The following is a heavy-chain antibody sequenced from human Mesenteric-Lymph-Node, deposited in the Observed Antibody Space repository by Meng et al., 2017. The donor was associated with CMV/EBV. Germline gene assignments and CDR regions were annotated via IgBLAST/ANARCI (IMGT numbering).Heavy chain of an antibody. V-gene: IGHV3-74*01. CDR1: GFSVDISH. J-gene: IGHJ4*02. CDR2: INTDGSST. Sequence: GESLKISCTASGFSVDISHMNWVRQAPGKGLVWVSRINTDGSSTTYADSVKGRFTISRDNAKNTLYLQMNSLRAEDTAVYYCARPTFRKTGEIDYWGQGTLVTVSS. D-gene: IGHD7-27*01. CDR3: ARPTFRKTGEIDY.